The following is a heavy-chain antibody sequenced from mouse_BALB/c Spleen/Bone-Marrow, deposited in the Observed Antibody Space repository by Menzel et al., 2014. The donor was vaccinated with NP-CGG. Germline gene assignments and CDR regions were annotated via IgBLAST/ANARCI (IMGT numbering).Heavy chain of an antibody. V-gene: IGHV4-1*02. CDR2: INPDSKTI. Sequence: EVQGVESGGGLVQPGGSLKLSCAASGFDFSRYWMSWVRQAPGKGLEWIGEINPDSKTINYSPSLKDKFIISRDNAKNTLYLQMNKVRPEDTALYYCARLGYYGGFAYWGQGTLVTVSA. CDR1: GFDFSRYW. D-gene: IGHD2-3*01. CDR3: ARLGYYGGFAY. J-gene: IGHJ3*01.